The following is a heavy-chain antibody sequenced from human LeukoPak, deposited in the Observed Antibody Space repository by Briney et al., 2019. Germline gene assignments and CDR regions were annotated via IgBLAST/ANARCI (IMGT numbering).Heavy chain of an antibody. CDR1: GFTFSSCW. CDR3: ATEFSSPWYVW. CDR2: IKEDGSET. Sequence: GGSLRLSCEASGFTFSSCWMSWVRQAPGKGLEWVANIKEDGSETYYVDSVKGRFTISRDNATNSPYLQLNSLRVEDTAVYYCATEFSSPWYVWWGQGTLVSVCS. D-gene: IGHD6-19*01. J-gene: IGHJ4*02. V-gene: IGHV3-7*04.